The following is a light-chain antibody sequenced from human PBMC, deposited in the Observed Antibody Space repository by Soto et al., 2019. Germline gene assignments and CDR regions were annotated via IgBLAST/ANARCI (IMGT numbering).Light chain of an antibody. CDR1: QSISSY. CDR2: AAS. CDR3: QQSYSTPELT. V-gene: IGKV1-39*01. Sequence: IQMTQSPSSLSASVGDRFTITCRASQSISSYLNWYQQKPGKAPKLLIYAASSLQSGVPSRFSGSGSGTDFTLTISSLQPEDFATYYCQQSYSTPELTFGGGTKVDIK. J-gene: IGKJ4*01.